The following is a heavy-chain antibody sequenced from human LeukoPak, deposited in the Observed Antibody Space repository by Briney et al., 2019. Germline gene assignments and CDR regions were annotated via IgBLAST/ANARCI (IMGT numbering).Heavy chain of an antibody. J-gene: IGHJ6*03. CDR3: ASRIMTTVTYYYYYYYMDV. Sequence: PSETLSLTCTVSGGSINNYYWSWIRQPAGKGLEWIGRIYTSGSTNYNPSLKSRVTISVDTSKNQFSLKLSSVTAADTAVYYCASRIMTTVTYYYYYYYMDVWGKGTTVTVSS. CDR1: GGSINNYY. D-gene: IGHD4-11*01. CDR2: IYTSGST. V-gene: IGHV4-4*07.